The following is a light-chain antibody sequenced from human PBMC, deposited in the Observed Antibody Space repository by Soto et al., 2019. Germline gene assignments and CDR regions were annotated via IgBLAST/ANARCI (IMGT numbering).Light chain of an antibody. CDR2: GAS. V-gene: IGKV3-20*01. CDR1: QSVRSN. Sequence: EIVMTQSPATLSVSPGERATLSCRASQSVRSNLAWYQQKPGQAPRLLIYGASSRATGIPDRFSGSGSGTDFTLTISRLEPEDFAVYFCQRYGSSPLITFGQGTRLEIK. CDR3: QRYGSSPLIT. J-gene: IGKJ5*01.